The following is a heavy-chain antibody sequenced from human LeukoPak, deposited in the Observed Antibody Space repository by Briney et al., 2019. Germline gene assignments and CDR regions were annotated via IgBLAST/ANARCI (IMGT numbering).Heavy chain of an antibody. CDR3: ARQEYGLHY. Sequence: PGRSLRLSCAASGFTFSSYRMHWVRQGPGKGLEWVAVIWFDGSNKFYGDSVKGRFTVSRDNSRNTLYLQMNSLRAEDTAVYYCARQEYGLHYWGQGTLVTVSS. CDR2: IWFDGSNK. V-gene: IGHV3-33*01. CDR1: GFTFSSYR. D-gene: IGHD3-10*01. J-gene: IGHJ4*02.